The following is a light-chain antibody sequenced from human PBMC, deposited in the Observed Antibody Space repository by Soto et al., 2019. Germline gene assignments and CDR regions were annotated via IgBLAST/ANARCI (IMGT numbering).Light chain of an antibody. J-gene: IGLJ1*01. Sequence: QSVLTQPPSVSGAPGQRVTISCTGSSSNIAAGYDVHWYQQLPGTAPKLLIYGNSNRPSGVPDRFSGSESGTSASLALTGLEAEDEADYYCQSYDCSLSGYVFGTGTKVTVL. CDR1: SSNIAAGYD. CDR2: GNS. CDR3: QSYDCSLSGYV. V-gene: IGLV1-40*01.